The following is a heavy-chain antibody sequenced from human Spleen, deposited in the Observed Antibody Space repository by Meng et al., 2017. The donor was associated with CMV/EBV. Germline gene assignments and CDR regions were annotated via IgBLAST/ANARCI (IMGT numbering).Heavy chain of an antibody. CDR2: IKWSGGST. J-gene: IGHJ4*02. D-gene: IGHD3-22*01. CDR3: ARDQHDSSGWTDS. V-gene: IGHV3-20*04. CDR1: GFKFDDHG. Sequence: GGSLRLSCEASGFKFDDHGMSWVRQAPGKGLEWVSGIKWSGGSTGYADSVKGRFTISRDNAKNSLYLQMNSLRAEDTALYYCARDQHDSSGWTDSWGQGTLVTVSS.